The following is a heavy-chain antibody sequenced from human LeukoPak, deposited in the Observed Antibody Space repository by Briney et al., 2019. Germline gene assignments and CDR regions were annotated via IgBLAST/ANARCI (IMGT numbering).Heavy chain of an antibody. CDR1: GFTFSSYG. CDR2: ISSSSSYI. V-gene: IGHV3-21*01. J-gene: IGHJ4*02. D-gene: IGHD3-3*01. Sequence: GGSLRLSCAASGFTFSSYGMNWVRQAPGKGLEWVSSISSSSSYIYYADSVKGRFTISRDNAKNSLYLQMNSLRAEDTAVYYCARDGDYDFWSGSAYYFDYWGQGTLVTVSS. CDR3: ARDGDYDFWSGSAYYFDY.